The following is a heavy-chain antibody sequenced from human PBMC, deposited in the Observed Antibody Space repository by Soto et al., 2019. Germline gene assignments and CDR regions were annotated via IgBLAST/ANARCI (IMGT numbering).Heavy chain of an antibody. J-gene: IGHJ5*02. CDR3: ARDWDSEGLFDP. D-gene: IGHD1-26*01. CDR2: ISYSGST. V-gene: IGHV4-59*01. Sequence: SETLSLTCSVSGASITSYYWSLIRQPPGKGLEWIGSISYSGSTKYNPSLESRVMISLDTSKKQFSLRLTSVTAADTALYYCARDWDSEGLFDPWGQGALFTVSS. CDR1: GASITSYY.